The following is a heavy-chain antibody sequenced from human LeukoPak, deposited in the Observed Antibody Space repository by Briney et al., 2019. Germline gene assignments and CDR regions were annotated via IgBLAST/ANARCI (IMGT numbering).Heavy chain of an antibody. V-gene: IGHV3-30*04. Sequence: GRSLRLSCAASGFTFSSYAMHWVRQAPGKGLEWVAVIPYDGSNKYYADSVKGRFTISRDNSKNTLYLQMNSLRAEDTAVYYCARGAPRITMIVVVTRDAFDIWGQGTMVTVSS. CDR2: IPYDGSNK. D-gene: IGHD3-22*01. J-gene: IGHJ3*02. CDR1: GFTFSSYA. CDR3: ARGAPRITMIVVVTRDAFDI.